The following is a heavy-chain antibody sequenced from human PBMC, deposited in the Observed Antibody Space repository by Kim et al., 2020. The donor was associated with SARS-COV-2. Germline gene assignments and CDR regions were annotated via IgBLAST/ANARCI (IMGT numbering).Heavy chain of an antibody. CDR3: ARYGSSSWTPALNWFDP. V-gene: IGHV4-59*13. Sequence: SETLSLTCSVSGGSISSSYWSWIRQPPGKGLEWIGHLYYTGSTTYNPSLKSRVTISLDTSKRQFSLKLTSVGVADTAVYYCARYGSSSWTPALNWFDPWGQGTLVTVSS. D-gene: IGHD6-13*01. CDR2: LYYTGST. CDR1: GGSISSSY. J-gene: IGHJ5*02.